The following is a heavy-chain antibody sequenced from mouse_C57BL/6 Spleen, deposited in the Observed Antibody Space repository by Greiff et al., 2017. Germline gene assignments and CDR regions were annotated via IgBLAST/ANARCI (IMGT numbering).Heavy chain of an antibody. CDR3: ARDDDGYYIFCDY. V-gene: IGHV3-6*01. D-gene: IGHD2-3*01. Sequence: VQLQQSGPGLVKPSQSLSLTCSVTGYSITSGYYWNWIRQFPGNKLEWMGYISYDGSNNYNPSLKNRISITRDTSKTQFFLKLNSVTTEDTATYYCARDDDGYYIFCDYWGQGTTLTVSS. CDR1: GYSITSGYY. CDR2: ISYDGSN. J-gene: IGHJ2*01.